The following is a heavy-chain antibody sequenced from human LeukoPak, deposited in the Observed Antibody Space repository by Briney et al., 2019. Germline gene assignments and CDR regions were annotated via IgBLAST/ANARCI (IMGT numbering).Heavy chain of an antibody. CDR1: GYTLTELS. Sequence: AAVKDTCMVSGYTLTELSMHWVRQPPGKGLEWMGGFDPEDGETIYAQKFQGRVTMTEDTSTDTAYMELSSLRSEDTAVYYCATMFLAGPYYFDYWGQG. CDR3: ATMFLAGPYYFDY. J-gene: IGHJ4*02. D-gene: IGHD2/OR15-2a*01. V-gene: IGHV1-24*01. CDR2: FDPEDGET.